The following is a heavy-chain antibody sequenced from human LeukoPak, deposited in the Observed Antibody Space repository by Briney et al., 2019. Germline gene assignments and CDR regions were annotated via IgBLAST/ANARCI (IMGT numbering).Heavy chain of an antibody. CDR1: GYTFTSYD. V-gene: IGHV1-8*01. J-gene: IGHJ5*02. Sequence: APVKVSCKASGYTFTSYDINWVRQATGQGLEWMGWMNPNSGNTGYAQKFQGSVNMTRNTSTGTAYMELSSLKSEDTAVYYCARDAVPAAIPRPWFDPWGQGTLVTVSS. CDR2: MNPNSGNT. CDR3: ARDAVPAAIPRPWFDP. D-gene: IGHD2-2*01.